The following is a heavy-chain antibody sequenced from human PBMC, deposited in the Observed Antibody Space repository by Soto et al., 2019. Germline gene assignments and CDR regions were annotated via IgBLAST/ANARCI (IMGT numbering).Heavy chain of an antibody. D-gene: IGHD2-15*01. Sequence: SETLSLTCTVPGGSISSSYWSWIRQPPGKGLEWLAYIYDDGSANYNPSLKSRATISLDMSKNQFSLKLTSVTAADTAVYYCARDKYCSGGSCRKNWFDPWGQGTLVTVSS. CDR2: IYDDGSA. CDR1: GGSISSSY. J-gene: IGHJ5*02. V-gene: IGHV4-59*01. CDR3: ARDKYCSGGSCRKNWFDP.